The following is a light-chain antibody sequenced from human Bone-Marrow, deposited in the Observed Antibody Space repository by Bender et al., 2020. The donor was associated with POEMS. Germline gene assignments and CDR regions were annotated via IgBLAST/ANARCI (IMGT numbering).Light chain of an antibody. J-gene: IGLJ3*02. V-gene: IGLV2-23*01. Sequence: QSALTQPPSVSGSPGQSVTISCTGTSSDIGTYNHVCWYQQPPGSAPKLVIYDASERPSGVSNRFSGSRSGNTASLTISGLQTEDEADYYCCSYAGSISWVFGGGTKMTVL. CDR1: SSDIGTYNH. CDR2: DAS. CDR3: CSYAGSISWV.